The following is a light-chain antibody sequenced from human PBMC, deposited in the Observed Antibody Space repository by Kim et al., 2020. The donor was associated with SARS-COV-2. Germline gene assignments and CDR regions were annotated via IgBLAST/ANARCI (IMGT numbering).Light chain of an antibody. CDR3: CSYAGGYTVI. Sequence: QSALTQPRSVSGSPGQSVTISCSGTSRDVGGHNYVSWYRQVPGKAPQLIIYEVFNRPSGVPERFSASRSGNTASLTISGLRPEDEGYYHCCSYAGGYTVIFGGGTQLTVL. J-gene: IGLJ2*01. CDR1: SRDVGGHNY. V-gene: IGLV2-11*01. CDR2: EVF.